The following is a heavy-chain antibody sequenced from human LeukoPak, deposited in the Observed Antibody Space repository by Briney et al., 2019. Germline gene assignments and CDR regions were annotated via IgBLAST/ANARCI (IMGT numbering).Heavy chain of an antibody. CDR2: INPNSGGT. D-gene: IGHD2-21*01. CDR1: GYTFTGYY. Sequence: ASVKVSCKASGYTFTGYYMHWVRQAPGQGLEWMGWINPNSGGTNYAQKFQGWVTMTRDTSISTAYIELSRLRSDDTAVYYCARAGIVVGKEFFDYWGQGTLVTVSS. J-gene: IGHJ4*02. CDR3: ARAGIVVGKEFFDY. V-gene: IGHV1-2*04.